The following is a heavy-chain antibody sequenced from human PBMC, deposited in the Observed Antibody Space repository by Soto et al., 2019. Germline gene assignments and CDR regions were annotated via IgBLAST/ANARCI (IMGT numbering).Heavy chain of an antibody. D-gene: IGHD4-17*01. J-gene: IGHJ1*01. CDR1: GFTFSSYA. CDR3: ANYLDRAAYGDYAEYFQH. V-gene: IGHV3-23*01. Sequence: GGSLRLSCAASGFTFSSYAMSWVRQDPGKGLEWVSAISGSGVSTYYADSVKGRFTISRDNSKNTLYLQMNSLRAEETAVYYCANYLDRAAYGDYAEYFQHWGQVTLVTFSS. CDR2: ISGSGVST.